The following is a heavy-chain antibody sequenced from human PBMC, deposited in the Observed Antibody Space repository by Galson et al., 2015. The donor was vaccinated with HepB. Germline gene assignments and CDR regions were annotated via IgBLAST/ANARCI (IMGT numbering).Heavy chain of an antibody. V-gene: IGHV1-69*13. CDR1: GGTFSSYA. CDR2: IIPIFGTA. D-gene: IGHD3-9*01. J-gene: IGHJ6*02. CDR3: ASRAEYDILTGPDYYYYGMDV. Sequence: SVKVSCKASGGTFSSYAISWVRQAPGQGLEWMGGIIPIFGTANYAQKFQGRVTITADESTSTAYMELSSLRSEDTAVYYCASRAEYDILTGPDYYYYGMDVWGQGTTVTVSS.